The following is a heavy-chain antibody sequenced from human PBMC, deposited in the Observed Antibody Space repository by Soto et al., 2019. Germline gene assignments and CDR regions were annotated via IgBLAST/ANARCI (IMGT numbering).Heavy chain of an antibody. Sequence: QVQLVESGGGVVQPGTSLRLSCAASRLTFSAHDMHWVRQAPGKGLEWVALIWSDGSRGFYADSAKGRFTISRDNFKNTLYLQMNSLGAEDTAVYYCAGEPKGGAYDMDVWGQGTTVTVSS. D-gene: IGHD3-16*01. CDR2: IWSDGSRG. J-gene: IGHJ6*02. CDR1: RLTFSAHD. CDR3: AGEPKGGAYDMDV. V-gene: IGHV3-33*01.